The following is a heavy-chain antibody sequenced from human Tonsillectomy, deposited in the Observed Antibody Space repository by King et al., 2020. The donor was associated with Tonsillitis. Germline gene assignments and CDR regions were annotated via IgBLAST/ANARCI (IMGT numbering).Heavy chain of an antibody. Sequence: QLVESGGGLVQPGGSLRLSCAASGFTFSSYWMSWVRQAPGKGLEWVANIKQDGSEKYYVDSVKGRFTISRDNAKNSLYLQMNSLRAEDTAVYYCARDQEMATIFYFDYWGQGTLVTVSS. J-gene: IGHJ4*02. CDR3: ARDQEMATIFYFDY. CDR1: GFTFSSYW. V-gene: IGHV3-7*01. D-gene: IGHD5-24*01. CDR2: IKQDGSEK.